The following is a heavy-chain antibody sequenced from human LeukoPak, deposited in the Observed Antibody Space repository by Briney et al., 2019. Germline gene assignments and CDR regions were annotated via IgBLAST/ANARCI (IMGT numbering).Heavy chain of an antibody. J-gene: IGHJ6*03. Sequence: GGSLRLSCVASGFTFSSYAMHWVRQAPGKGLEWVAVISYDGSNKYYADSVKGRFTISRDNSKNTLYLQMNSLRAEDTAVYYCARTYYASLYYYYYMDVWGKGTTVTVSS. CDR2: ISYDGSNK. CDR1: GFTFSSYA. CDR3: ARTYYASLYYYYYMDV. V-gene: IGHV3-30*01. D-gene: IGHD3-3*01.